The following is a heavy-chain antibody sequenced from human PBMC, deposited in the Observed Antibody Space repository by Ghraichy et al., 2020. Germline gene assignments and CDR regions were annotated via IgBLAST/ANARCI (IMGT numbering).Heavy chain of an antibody. D-gene: IGHD4-17*01. Sequence: GGSLRLSCAASGFTFSGYSMNWVRQAPGKGLEWVSYISGSGTSIFYADSVKGRFTISRDNAKNSVSLQMNSLRAEDTAVYYCARDAGYDYVDYDFDYWGQGTLVTVSS. CDR1: GFTFSGYS. J-gene: IGHJ4*02. V-gene: IGHV3-48*01. CDR3: ARDAGYDYVDYDFDY. CDR2: ISGSGTSI.